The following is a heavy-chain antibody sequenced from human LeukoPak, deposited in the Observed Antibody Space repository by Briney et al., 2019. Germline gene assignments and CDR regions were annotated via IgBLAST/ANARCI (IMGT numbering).Heavy chain of an antibody. CDR1: GFTFSSYW. CDR2: INSDGSST. D-gene: IGHD3-10*01. CDR3: ARDLMVRGVFDY. J-gene: IGHJ4*02. V-gene: IGHV3-74*01. Sequence: GGSLRLSCAASGFTFSSYWMHWVRQAPGKGLVWVSRINSDGSSTNYADSVKGRFTISRDNAKNTLYLQMNSLRAKDTAVYYCARDLMVRGVFDYWGQGTLVTVSS.